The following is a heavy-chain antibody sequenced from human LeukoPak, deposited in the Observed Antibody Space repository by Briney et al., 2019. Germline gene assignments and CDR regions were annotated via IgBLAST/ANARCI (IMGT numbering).Heavy chain of an antibody. CDR3: ARDGHPTRFLEWIFNFDY. D-gene: IGHD3-3*01. Sequence: PGGSLRLSCAASGFTFSSYGMHWVRQAPGKGLEWVAVIWYDGSNKYYADSVKGRFTISRDNSKNTLYLQVNSLRAEDTAVYYCARDGHPTRFLEWIFNFDYWGQGTLVTVSS. J-gene: IGHJ4*02. CDR1: GFTFSSYG. V-gene: IGHV3-33*01. CDR2: IWYDGSNK.